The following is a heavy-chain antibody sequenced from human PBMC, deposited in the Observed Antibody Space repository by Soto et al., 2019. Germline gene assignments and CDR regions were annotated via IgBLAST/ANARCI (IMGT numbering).Heavy chain of an antibody. J-gene: IGHJ5*02. CDR1: GGSFSGYY. CDR2: INHSGST. Sequence: QVQLQQWGAGLLKPSETLSLTCAVYGGSFSGYYWSWIRQPPGKGLEWIGEINHSGSTNYNPSLKCRVTISVDTSKNQFSLKLSSVTAADTAVYYCARGYQDIVVVVAASNWFDPWGQGTLVTVSS. V-gene: IGHV4-34*01. D-gene: IGHD2-15*01. CDR3: ARGYQDIVVVVAASNWFDP.